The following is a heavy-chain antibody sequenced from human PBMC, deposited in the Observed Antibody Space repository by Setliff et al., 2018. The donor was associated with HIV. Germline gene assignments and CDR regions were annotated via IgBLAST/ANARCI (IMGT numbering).Heavy chain of an antibody. J-gene: IGHJ4*02. CDR3: ARHFPSISLFFGDPGPFDR. Sequence: SETLSLTCTVSGGSISSSSYHWGWIRQPPGKGLEWIGSIFNDGRTYYNPSLKSRVTIPMDTSTNQFSLKLTSVTAADTAVYFCARHFPSISLFFGDPGPFDRWGQGALVTVSS. D-gene: IGHD3-10*01. V-gene: IGHV4-39*01. CDR1: GGSISSSSYH. CDR2: IFNDGRT.